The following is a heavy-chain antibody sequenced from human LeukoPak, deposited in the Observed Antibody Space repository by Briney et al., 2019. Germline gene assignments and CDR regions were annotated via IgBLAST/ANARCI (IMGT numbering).Heavy chain of an antibody. CDR1: GFTFSSYW. CDR3: ARVRAIVGATNWFDP. J-gene: IGHJ5*02. Sequence: GGSLRLSCAASGFTFSSYWMSWVRQAPGKGLEWVANIKQDGSEKYYVDSVKGRFTISRDNAKNSLYLQMYSLRAEDTAVYYCARVRAIVGATNWFDPWGQGTLVTVSS. D-gene: IGHD1-26*01. CDR2: IKQDGSEK. V-gene: IGHV3-7*01.